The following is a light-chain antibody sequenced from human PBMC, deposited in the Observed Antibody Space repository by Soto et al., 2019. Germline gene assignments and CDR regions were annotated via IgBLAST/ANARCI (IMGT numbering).Light chain of an antibody. V-gene: IGLV2-14*03. J-gene: IGLJ2*01. Sequence: QSALTQPASVSGSPGQSITISCTGTSSDVGGFNYVSWYQHHPGKAPQLMIYDVSNRPSGVSNRFSGSKSGNTASLTISGLQAEDEADHYCSSYTSSSTLSVVFGGGTKLTVL. CDR3: SSYTSSSTLSVV. CDR1: SSDVGGFNY. CDR2: DVS.